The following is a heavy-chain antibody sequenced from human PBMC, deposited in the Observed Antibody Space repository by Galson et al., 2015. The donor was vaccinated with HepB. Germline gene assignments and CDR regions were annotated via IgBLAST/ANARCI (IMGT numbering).Heavy chain of an antibody. J-gene: IGHJ4*02. D-gene: IGHD6-19*01. Sequence: SVKVSCKASGYTFTSYAMNWVRQAPGQGLEWMGWINTNTGNPTYAQGFTGRFVFSLDTSVSTAYLQISSLKAEDTAVYYCARDPHGPNSSGLGYWGQGTLVTVSS. V-gene: IGHV7-4-1*02. CDR2: INTNTGNP. CDR1: GYTFTSYA. CDR3: ARDPHGPNSSGLGY.